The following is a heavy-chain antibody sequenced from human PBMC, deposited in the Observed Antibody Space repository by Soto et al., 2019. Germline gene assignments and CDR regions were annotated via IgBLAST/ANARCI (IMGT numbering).Heavy chain of an antibody. V-gene: IGHV3-23*01. CDR3: AKDRLAARPSYFDC. Sequence: EVQLLESGGGLVQPGGSLRLSCAASGFTFSSYAMSWVRQAPGKGLEWVSAISGSGGSTYYADSVKGRFTISRDNXXTTLYLQMNRLRAEDTAVYYCAKDRLAARPSYFDCWGQGTLVTVSS. CDR2: ISGSGGST. D-gene: IGHD6-6*01. CDR1: GFTFSSYA. J-gene: IGHJ4*02.